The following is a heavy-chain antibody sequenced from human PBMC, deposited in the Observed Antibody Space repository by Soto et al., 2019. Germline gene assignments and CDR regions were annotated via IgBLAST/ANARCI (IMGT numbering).Heavy chain of an antibody. CDR2: VNHSGDT. J-gene: IGHJ4*02. D-gene: IGHD4-4*01. Sequence: SETLSLTCAVYGGSFSGYYWSWIRQLPGKGLEWIGEVNHSGDTNYNPSLKSRVTVLADTSKNQFSLKLSSVTAADTAVYYCARGMTTVTTLDYWGQGTLVTVSS. V-gene: IGHV4-34*01. CDR3: ARGMTTVTTLDY. CDR1: GGSFSGYY.